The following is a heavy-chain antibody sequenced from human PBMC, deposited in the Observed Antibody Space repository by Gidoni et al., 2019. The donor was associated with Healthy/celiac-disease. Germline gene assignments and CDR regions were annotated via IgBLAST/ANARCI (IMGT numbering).Heavy chain of an antibody. J-gene: IGHJ4*02. D-gene: IGHD4-4*01. V-gene: IGHV3-21*01. CDR2: ISSSSSYI. CDR1: GFTFSSYS. CDR3: SIDYSNHAGFDY. Sequence: EVQLVESGGGLVKPGGPLRLSCAASGFTFSSYSMNWVRQAPGKGLEWVSSISSSSSYIYYADSVKGRFTISRDNAKNSLYLQMNSLRAEDTAVYYCSIDYSNHAGFDYWGQGTLVTVSS.